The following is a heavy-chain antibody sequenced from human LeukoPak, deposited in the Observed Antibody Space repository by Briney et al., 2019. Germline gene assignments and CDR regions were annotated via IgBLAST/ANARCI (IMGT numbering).Heavy chain of an antibody. D-gene: IGHD3-10*01. V-gene: IGHV4-39*01. CDR3: ARHFGLGGYGSGSPPSFFDY. Sequence: PSETLSLTCTVSGGFISSSSYYWGWIRQPPGKGLEWIGSIYYSGSTYYNPSLKSRVTISVDTSKNQFSLKLSSVTAADTAVYYCARHFGLGGYGSGSPPSFFDYWGQGTLVTVSS. CDR1: GGFISSSSYY. J-gene: IGHJ4*02. CDR2: IYYSGST.